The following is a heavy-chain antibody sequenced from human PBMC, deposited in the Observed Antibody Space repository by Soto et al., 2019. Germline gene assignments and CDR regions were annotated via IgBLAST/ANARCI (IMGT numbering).Heavy chain of an antibody. V-gene: IGHV1-69*04. CDR1: GGTFSSYT. CDR3: ARDLVGYCSGGSCYPNDAFDI. Sequence: SVKVSCKDSGGTFSSYTISWVRQAPGQGLEWMGRIIPILGIANYAQKFQGRVTITADKSTSTAYMELSSLRSEDTAVYYCARDLVGYCSGGSCYPNDAFDIWGQGTMVTVSS. D-gene: IGHD2-15*01. J-gene: IGHJ3*02. CDR2: IIPILGIA.